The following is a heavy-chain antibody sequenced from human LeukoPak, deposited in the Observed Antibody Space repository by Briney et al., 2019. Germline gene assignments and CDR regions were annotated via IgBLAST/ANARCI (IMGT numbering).Heavy chain of an antibody. CDR2: ISAYNGNT. CDR3: ARDLGYYDSSGYGSLYYFDY. J-gene: IGHJ4*02. CDR1: GYTFTSYG. D-gene: IGHD3-22*01. V-gene: IGHV1-18*01. Sequence: GASVKVSCKASGYTFTSYGISWVRQAPGQGLEWMGWISAYNGNTNYAQKLQGRVTITADESTSTAYMELSSLRSEDTAVYYCARDLGYYDSSGYGSLYYFDYWGQGTLVTVSS.